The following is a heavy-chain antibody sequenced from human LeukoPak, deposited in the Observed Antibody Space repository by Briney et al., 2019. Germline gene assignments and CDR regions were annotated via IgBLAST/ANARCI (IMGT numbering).Heavy chain of an antibody. CDR1: GGTFSSYA. CDR3: ARDRFVGNWGDHEGFDY. J-gene: IGHJ4*02. D-gene: IGHD7-27*01. V-gene: IGHV1-69*05. CDR2: IIPIFGTA. Sequence: GASVKVSCKASGGTFSSYAISWVRQAPGQGLEWMGGIIPIFGTANYAQKFQGRVTITTDESTSTAYMELSSLRSEDTAVYYCARDRFVGNWGDHEGFDYWGQGTLVTVSS.